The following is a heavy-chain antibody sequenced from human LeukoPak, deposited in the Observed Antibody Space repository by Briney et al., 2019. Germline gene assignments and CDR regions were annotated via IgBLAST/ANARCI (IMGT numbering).Heavy chain of an antibody. J-gene: IGHJ4*02. Sequence: GGSLRLSCAASGFTFSSYSMNWVRQAPGKGLEWVSYISSSSSTIYYADSVKGRFTISRDNAKNSLYLQMNSLRAEDTAVYYCARDSCSGGSCFHHFSDYFDYWGQGTLATVSS. CDR3: ARDSCSGGSCFHHFSDYFDY. D-gene: IGHD2-15*01. CDR1: GFTFSSYS. CDR2: ISSSSSTI. V-gene: IGHV3-48*01.